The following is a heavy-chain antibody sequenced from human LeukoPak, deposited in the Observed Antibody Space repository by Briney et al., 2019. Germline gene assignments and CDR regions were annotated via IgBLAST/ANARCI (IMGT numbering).Heavy chain of an antibody. Sequence: SGTLSLTCAVSGGSISSNNWWSWVRQSPGKGVEWIGEIHYSGSTNYNPSLKSRVTISVDKSKSQFSLKLSSVTAADTAVYFCARSGPYNNYYGMDVWGQGTTVTVSS. V-gene: IGHV4-4*02. CDR3: ARSGPYNNYYGMDV. CDR2: IHYSGST. CDR1: GGSISSNNW. D-gene: IGHD3-10*01. J-gene: IGHJ6*02.